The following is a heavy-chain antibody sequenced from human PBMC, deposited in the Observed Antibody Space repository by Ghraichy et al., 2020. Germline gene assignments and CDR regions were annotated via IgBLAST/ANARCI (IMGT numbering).Heavy chain of an antibody. Sequence: GGSLRLSCAASGFTFSSYAMSWVRQAPGKGLEWVSAISGSGGSTYYADSVKGRFTISRDNSKNTLYLQMNSLRAEDTAVYYCAKAGGYYDSSGYYYVRYYGMDVWGQGTTVTVSS. D-gene: IGHD3-22*01. CDR3: AKAGGYYDSSGYYYVRYYGMDV. J-gene: IGHJ6*02. CDR1: GFTFSSYA. V-gene: IGHV3-23*01. CDR2: ISGSGGST.